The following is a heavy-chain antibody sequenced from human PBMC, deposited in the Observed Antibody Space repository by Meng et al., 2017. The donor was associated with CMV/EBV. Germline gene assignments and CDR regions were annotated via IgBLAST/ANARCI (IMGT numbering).Heavy chain of an antibody. D-gene: IGHD1-7*01. CDR2: IIPIFGTA. CDR1: GGTFSSYA. V-gene: IGHV1-69*12. Sequence: QAQLVQAVAWGKKPGSSVKVSCKASGGTFSSYAISWVRQAPGQGLEWMGGIIPIFGTANYAQKFQGRVTITADESTSTAYMELSSLRSEDTAVYYCARGSGAGTTWSYFDYWGQGTLVTVSS. CDR3: ARGSGAGTTWSYFDY. J-gene: IGHJ4*02.